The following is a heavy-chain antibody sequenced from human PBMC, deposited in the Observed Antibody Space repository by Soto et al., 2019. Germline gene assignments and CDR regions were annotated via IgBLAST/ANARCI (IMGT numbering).Heavy chain of an antibody. Sequence: GASVTVSCKASGYTYTSYYMHWVRQAPGQGLEWMGIINPSGGSTSYAQKFQGRVTMTRDTSTSTVYMELSSLRSEDTAVYYCARRMDDEIAFDIWGQGTMVTVSS. CDR2: INPSGGST. D-gene: IGHD2-15*01. CDR1: GYTYTSYY. J-gene: IGHJ3*02. CDR3: ARRMDDEIAFDI. V-gene: IGHV1-46*01.